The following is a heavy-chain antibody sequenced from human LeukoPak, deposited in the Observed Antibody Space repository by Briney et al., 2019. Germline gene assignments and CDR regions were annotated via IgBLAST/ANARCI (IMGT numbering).Heavy chain of an antibody. V-gene: IGHV3-23*01. J-gene: IGHJ3*01. CDR1: GFIFTNYA. D-gene: IGHD3-22*01. CDR3: ARRPRDTSGYYLGALHD. Sequence: GGSLRLSCAASGFIFTNYAMTWVRQAPGKGLEWVSVIGASGADTYYSDSVKGRFIVSRDNSQNPLFLHMSSLRAEDTAVYFCARRPRDTSGYYLGALHDWGQGTTVTVSS. CDR2: IGASGADT.